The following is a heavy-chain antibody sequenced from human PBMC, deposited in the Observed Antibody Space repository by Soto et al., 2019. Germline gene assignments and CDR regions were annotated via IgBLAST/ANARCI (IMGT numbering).Heavy chain of an antibody. CDR1: GYTFTSYG. V-gene: IGHV1-18*01. Sequence: ASVKVSCKASGYTFTSYGISWVRQAPGQGLEWMGWISAYNGNTNYAQKRQGRVTMTTDTSTSTAYMELRSLGSDDTAVYYCARGTQSCSGGSCYYFAYWGQGTPVTVSS. D-gene: IGHD2-15*01. J-gene: IGHJ4*02. CDR2: ISAYNGNT. CDR3: ARGTQSCSGGSCYYFAY.